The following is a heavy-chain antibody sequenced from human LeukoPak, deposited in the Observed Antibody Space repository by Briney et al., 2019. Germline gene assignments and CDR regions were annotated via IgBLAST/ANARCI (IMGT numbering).Heavy chain of an antibody. Sequence: ASVKVSCKASGYTFTSYGISWVRQAPGQGLEWMGWISAYNGNTNYAQKLQGRVTMTTDTSTSTAYMELRSLRSDDTAVYYCARDVYSSSWYTGYYYYYMDVWGKGTTVIVSS. CDR2: ISAYNGNT. J-gene: IGHJ6*03. D-gene: IGHD6-13*01. CDR1: GYTFTSYG. CDR3: ARDVYSSSWYTGYYYYYMDV. V-gene: IGHV1-18*01.